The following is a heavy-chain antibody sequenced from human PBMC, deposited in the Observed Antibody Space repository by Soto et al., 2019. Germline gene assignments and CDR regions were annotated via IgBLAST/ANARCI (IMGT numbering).Heavy chain of an antibody. J-gene: IGHJ4*02. CDR3: ARSRLRDYGDYVRYHYAY. V-gene: IGHV1-8*01. CDR1: GYTFTSYD. Sequence: ASVKVSCKASGYTFTSYDINWVRQATGQGLEWMGWMNPNSGNTGYAQKFQGRVTMTRNTSISTAYMELSSLRSEDTAVYYCARSRLRDYGDYVRYHYAYWGQRTLVPVSS. D-gene: IGHD4-17*01. CDR2: MNPNSGNT.